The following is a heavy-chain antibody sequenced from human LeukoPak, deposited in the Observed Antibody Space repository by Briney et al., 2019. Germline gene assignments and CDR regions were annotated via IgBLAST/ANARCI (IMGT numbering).Heavy chain of an antibody. CDR2: IIPIFGTA. CDR3: ARGGQQLGPHLQYYYYYYMDV. D-gene: IGHD6-13*01. Sequence: SVKVSCKASGGTFSSYAISWVRQAPGQGLEWMGGIIPIFGTANYAQKFQGRVTITTDESTSTAYMELCSLRSEDTAVYYCARGGQQLGPHLQYYYYYYMDVWGKGTTVTVSS. CDR1: GGTFSSYA. J-gene: IGHJ6*03. V-gene: IGHV1-69*05.